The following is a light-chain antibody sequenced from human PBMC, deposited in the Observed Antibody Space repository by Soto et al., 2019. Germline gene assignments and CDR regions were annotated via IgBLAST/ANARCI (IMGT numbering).Light chain of an antibody. CDR1: QDISNY. V-gene: IGKV1-27*01. J-gene: IGKJ4*01. CDR3: QEYKNAPLT. CDR2: TAS. Sequence: DIQMTQSPSSLSAAVGDRVTITCRASQDISNYLAWYQQKPGKVPKLLIYTASSLQSGVPSRFSGSGSGTDFTLTVSSLQPEDVETYYCQEYKNAPLTFGGGTKVDIK.